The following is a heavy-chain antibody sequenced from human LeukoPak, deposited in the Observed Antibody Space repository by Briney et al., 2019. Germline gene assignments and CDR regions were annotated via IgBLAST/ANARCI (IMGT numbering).Heavy chain of an antibody. D-gene: IGHD2-2*01. J-gene: IGHJ4*02. CDR3: ARLIRYCTSNSCYPFDY. Sequence: SETLSLTCTVSGGSISSSSHYWGWIRQPPGKGLEWIGIAYYSGGTYYNPSLKSRVTISIDTSKNQFSLKLNSVTAADTAVYYCARLIRYCTSNSCYPFDYWGQGTLVTVSS. CDR1: GGSISSSSHY. V-gene: IGHV4-39*01. CDR2: AYYSGGT.